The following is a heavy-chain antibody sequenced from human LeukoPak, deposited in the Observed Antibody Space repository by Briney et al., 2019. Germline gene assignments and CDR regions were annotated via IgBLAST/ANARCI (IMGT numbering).Heavy chain of an antibody. D-gene: IGHD4-11*01. CDR2: INPNSGGT. Sequence: VASVTVSFKASGYTFTVYYIHWVRQAPGQGLEWMGWINPNSGGTNYAQKFQGRVTITRDTSISTAYMELSRLRSDDTAVYYCAWSADYSNQHNDYWGQGTLVTVSS. CDR3: AWSADYSNQHNDY. V-gene: IGHV1-2*02. J-gene: IGHJ4*02. CDR1: GYTFTVYY.